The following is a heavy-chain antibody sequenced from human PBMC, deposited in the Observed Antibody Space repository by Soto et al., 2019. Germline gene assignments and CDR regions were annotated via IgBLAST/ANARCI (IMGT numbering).Heavy chain of an antibody. Sequence: PGGSLRLSCAASGFTFSSYAMSWVRQSPGKGLEWVSGISASGGRTYYADSVKGRFTISRDNSKNTMYLQMNSLRAEDTAVYYCARDRGGSYYGGSHWFGPWGQGTLVTVSS. D-gene: IGHD1-26*01. CDR2: ISASGGRT. V-gene: IGHV3-23*01. CDR1: GFTFSSYA. CDR3: ARDRGGSYYGGSHWFGP. J-gene: IGHJ5*02.